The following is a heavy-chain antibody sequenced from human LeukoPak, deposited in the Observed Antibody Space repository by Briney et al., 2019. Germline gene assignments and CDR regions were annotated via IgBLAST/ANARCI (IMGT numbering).Heavy chain of an antibody. CDR2: ISAYNGNT. CDR3: ASMGVTIPFDAFDI. D-gene: IGHD2-21*02. J-gene: IGHJ3*02. V-gene: IGHV1-18*04. CDR1: GYTFTSYG. Sequence: VASVKVSCKASGYTFTSYGISWVRQAPGQGLEWMGRISAYNGNTNYAQKLQGRVTMTTDTSTSTAYMELRSLRSDDTAVYYCASMGVTIPFDAFDIWGQGTMVTVSS.